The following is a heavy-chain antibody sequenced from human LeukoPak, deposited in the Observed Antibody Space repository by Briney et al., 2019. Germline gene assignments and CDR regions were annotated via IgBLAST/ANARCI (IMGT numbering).Heavy chain of an antibody. CDR3: ARSSSWGFDF. Sequence: SQTLSLTCAISGNSVSSNSVAWHWIRQSPSRGLEWLGKTMYRSKWYSDYAVSVKSRITINPDTSKNQFSLHLNSVTPEDTAVYYCARSSSWGFDFWGQGTLVTVSS. J-gene: IGHJ4*02. V-gene: IGHV6-1*01. CDR2: TMYRSKWYS. D-gene: IGHD7-27*01. CDR1: GNSVSSNSVA.